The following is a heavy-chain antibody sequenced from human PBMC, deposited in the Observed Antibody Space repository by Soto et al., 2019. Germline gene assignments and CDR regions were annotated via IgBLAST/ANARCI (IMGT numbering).Heavy chain of an antibody. J-gene: IGHJ6*01. CDR2: IYYNGST. Sequence: PSETLSLTCTVSGGSISSGDYYWSCIRQPPGKGLEWIGYIYYNGSTYYNPSLKSRVTISGDTSKNPFSLKLRSVTAADTAVYYCARPLAYGDYGEDDYGMDVWGQGTTVTVS. CDR3: ARPLAYGDYGEDDYGMDV. V-gene: IGHV4-30-4*01. CDR1: GGSISSGDYY. D-gene: IGHD4-17*01.